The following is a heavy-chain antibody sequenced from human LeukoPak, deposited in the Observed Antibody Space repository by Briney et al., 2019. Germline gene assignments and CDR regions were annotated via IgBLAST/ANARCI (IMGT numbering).Heavy chain of an antibody. CDR3: AKSSNGGWYGSRDY. V-gene: IGHV3-30*18. CDR1: GFTFSSYG. J-gene: IGHJ4*02. CDR2: ISYDGSNK. Sequence: GTSLRLSCAASGFTFSSYGMHWVRQAPGKGLEWVAVISYDGSNKYYADSVKGRFTISRDNSKNTLYLQMNSLRAEDTAVYYCAKSSNGGWYGSRDYWGQGTLVTVSS. D-gene: IGHD6-19*01.